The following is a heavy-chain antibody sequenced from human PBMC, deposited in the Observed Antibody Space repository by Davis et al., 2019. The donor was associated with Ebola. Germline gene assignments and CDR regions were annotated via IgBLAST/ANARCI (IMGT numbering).Heavy chain of an antibody. D-gene: IGHD1/OR15-1a*01. CDR1: GFTFSSYE. Sequence: GESLKISCAASGFTFSSYEMNWVRQAPGKGLEWVGRIQKKYEGYTTNIAAAVRGRFSISRDDSKNTLYLQMSALKSEDTAIYYCTSRLITTNDHWGQGTLVTVSS. CDR2: IQKKYEGYTT. J-gene: IGHJ4*02. CDR3: TSRLITTNDH. V-gene: IGHV3-15*01.